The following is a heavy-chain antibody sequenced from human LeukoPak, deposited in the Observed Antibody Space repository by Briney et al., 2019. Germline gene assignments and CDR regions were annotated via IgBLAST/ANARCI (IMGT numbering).Heavy chain of an antibody. J-gene: IGHJ3*01. D-gene: IGHD2-8*01. CDR1: GYNYVNNW. Sequence: GESLQISCQASGYNYVNNWIGWVRPMPGKGLEWMGIIFPPSSETRLSPSFQGQVTISVDKSINTAYLHWSSLKASDTAIYYCARLVSGSWGDTFDVWGQGTMVTVSS. CDR2: IFPPSSET. V-gene: IGHV5-51*01. CDR3: ARLVSGSWGDTFDV.